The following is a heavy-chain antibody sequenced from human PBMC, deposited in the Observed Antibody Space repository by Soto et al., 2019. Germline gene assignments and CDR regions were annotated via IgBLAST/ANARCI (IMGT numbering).Heavy chain of an antibody. D-gene: IGHD2-2*01. J-gene: IGHJ6*02. CDR2: IYSDDYT. V-gene: IGHV3-66*01. CDR3: ARDGVFCSSTSCGEGYYYGMDV. Sequence: GGSLRLSCAASGFTVRSSYMSWVRQVPGKGLEWVSIIYSDDYTYYAASVKGRFTISRDNSRNTLYLQMNSLRAEDTAVYYCARDGVFCSSTSCGEGYYYGMDVWGQGTTVTVSS. CDR1: GFTVRSSY.